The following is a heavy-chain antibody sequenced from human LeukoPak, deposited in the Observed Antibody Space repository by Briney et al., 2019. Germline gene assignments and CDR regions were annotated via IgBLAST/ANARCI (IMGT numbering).Heavy chain of an antibody. V-gene: IGHV1-46*01. Sequence: ASVKVSCKASGYTFTSYYMHWVRQAPGQGLEWMGIINPSGGSTSYAQKFQGRVTMTRDTSTSTVYMGLSSLRSEDTAVYYCARARPTNWYFDLWGRGTLVTVSS. CDR3: ARARPTNWYFDL. CDR2: INPSGGST. J-gene: IGHJ2*01. D-gene: IGHD5-12*01. CDR1: GYTFTSYY.